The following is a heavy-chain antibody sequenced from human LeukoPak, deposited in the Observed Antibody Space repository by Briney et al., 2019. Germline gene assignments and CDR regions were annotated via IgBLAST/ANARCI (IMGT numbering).Heavy chain of an antibody. V-gene: IGHV3-66*01. CDR1: GFTVSSNY. D-gene: IGHD1-20*01. Sequence: QPGGSLRLSCAASGFTVSSNYMSWVRQAPGKGLEWVSVIYSGGSTYYADSVKGRFTISRDNSKNTLYLQTNSLRAEDTAVYYCARARSRITGTTDWGQGTLVTVSS. J-gene: IGHJ4*02. CDR3: ARARSRITGTTD. CDR2: IYSGGST.